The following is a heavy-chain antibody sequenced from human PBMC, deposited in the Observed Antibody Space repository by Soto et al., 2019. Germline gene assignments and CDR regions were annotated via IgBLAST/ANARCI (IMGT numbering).Heavy chain of an antibody. D-gene: IGHD2-2*01. CDR3: ARVPDR. CDR1: GGSISSGGFS. J-gene: IGHJ5*02. CDR2: IYHSGST. V-gene: IGHV4-30-2*01. Sequence: SETLSLTCAVSGGSISSGGFSWSWIRQPPGKGLEWIGYIYHSGSTYYNPSLKSRVTMSVDRSKNQFSLKLSSVTAADTAVYYCARVPDRWGQGTLVTVSS.